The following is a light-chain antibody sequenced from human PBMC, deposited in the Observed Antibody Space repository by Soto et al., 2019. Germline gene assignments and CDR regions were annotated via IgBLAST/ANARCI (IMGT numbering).Light chain of an antibody. CDR1: SGHSTYA. CDR2: LNSDGRH. CDR3: QTWGTGIQV. Sequence: QPVLTQSPSASASLGASVKLTCTLSSGHSTYAIAWHQQQSEKGPRFLMRLNSDGRHSKGDGIPDRFSGSSSGAERYLTISSLQSEDEADYYCQTWGTGIQVFGGGTKVTVL. V-gene: IGLV4-69*01. J-gene: IGLJ3*02.